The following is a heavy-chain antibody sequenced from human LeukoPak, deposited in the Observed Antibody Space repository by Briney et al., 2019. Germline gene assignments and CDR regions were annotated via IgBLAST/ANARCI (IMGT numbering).Heavy chain of an antibody. CDR2: ISYDGSNK. D-gene: IGHD1-26*01. Sequence: QPGGSLRLSCAASGFTFSSYWMSWVRQAPGKGLEWVAVISYDGSNKYYADTVKGRFTISRDNSKNTLYLQMNSLRAEDTAVYYCAKDRWLGATSGVDYWGQGTLVTVSS. V-gene: IGHV3-30*18. J-gene: IGHJ4*02. CDR1: GFTFSSYW. CDR3: AKDRWLGATSGVDY.